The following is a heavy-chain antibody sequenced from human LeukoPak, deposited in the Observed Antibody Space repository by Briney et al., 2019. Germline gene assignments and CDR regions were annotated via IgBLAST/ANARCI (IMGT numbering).Heavy chain of an antibody. D-gene: IGHD3-9*01. J-gene: IGHJ3*02. Sequence: ESGPTLVHPTQPLTLTCTFSGFSLRTSGVGVGWIRQPPGKALEWLALHHWNDDKRYSPSLKSRLTIAKDTSKNQVVLTMTNMDPVDTATYYCAHSLIDILTGYSYDAFDIWGQGTMVTVSS. CDR3: AHSLIDILTGYSYDAFDI. V-gene: IGHV2-5*01. CDR1: GFSLRTSGVG. CDR2: HHWNDDK.